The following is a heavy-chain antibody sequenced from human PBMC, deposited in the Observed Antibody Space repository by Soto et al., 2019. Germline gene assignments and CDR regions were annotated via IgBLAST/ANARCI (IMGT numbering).Heavy chain of an antibody. Sequence: TAETLSLTCTVSGASISGFYWSWIRKSAGKGLEWIGRIYATGTTAYNPSLKSRVMMSVDTSKKQFSLKLRSVTAADTAVYYCVRDGTKTLRDWFDPWGQG. D-gene: IGHD1-1*01. J-gene: IGHJ5*02. CDR1: GASISGFY. V-gene: IGHV4-4*07. CDR3: VRDGTKTLRDWFDP. CDR2: IYATGTT.